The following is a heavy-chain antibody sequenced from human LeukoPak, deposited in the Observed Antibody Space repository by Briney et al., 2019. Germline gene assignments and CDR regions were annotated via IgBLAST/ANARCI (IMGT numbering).Heavy chain of an antibody. CDR2: IYTSGST. CDR1: GGSISSGSYY. V-gene: IGHV4-61*02. Sequence: PSQTLSLTCTVSGGSISSGSYYWSWIRQPAGKGLEWIGRIYTSGSTNYNPSLKSRVTISVDTSKNQFSLKPSSVTAADTAVYYCARRNYGDYGFDYWGQGTLVTVSS. CDR3: ARRNYGDYGFDY. D-gene: IGHD4-17*01. J-gene: IGHJ4*02.